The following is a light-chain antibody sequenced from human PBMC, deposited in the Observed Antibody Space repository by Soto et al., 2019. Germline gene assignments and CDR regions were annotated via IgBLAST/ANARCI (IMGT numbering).Light chain of an antibody. J-gene: IGKJ1*01. Sequence: DFQLAQSPSFLSASIGDRVTITCRASQGITNYLAWYQQKPGKAPKPLIYTASTLQSGVPSRFSGSGAGAEFTLTITGLQPEDFATYFCQQFHTYPWTFGQGTKVDI. CDR1: QGITNY. CDR3: QQFHTYPWT. V-gene: IGKV1-9*01. CDR2: TAS.